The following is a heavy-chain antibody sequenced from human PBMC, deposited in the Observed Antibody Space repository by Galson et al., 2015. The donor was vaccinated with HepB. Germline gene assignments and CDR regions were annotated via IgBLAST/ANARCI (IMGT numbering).Heavy chain of an antibody. CDR3: AKKDSSGFDYARRFDD. CDR2: ISGSGDRT. D-gene: IGHD3-22*01. CDR1: GFTFSWFA. J-gene: IGHJ4*02. V-gene: IGHV3-23*01. Sequence: SLRLSCAASGFTFSWFAMSWVRQAPGKGLEWVSAISGSGDRTLYADSVTGRFTISRDNSKTTLYLQMNSLRADDTAVYYCAKKDSSGFDYARRFDDRGQGVLVTVSS.